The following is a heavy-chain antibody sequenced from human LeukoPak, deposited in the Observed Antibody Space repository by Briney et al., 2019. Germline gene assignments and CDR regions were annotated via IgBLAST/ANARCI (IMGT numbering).Heavy chain of an antibody. CDR2: IYSGGST. CDR1: GFTVSSNY. V-gene: IGHV3-53*01. D-gene: IGHD3-16*02. CDR3: ARGIWGSYRAYYFDY. J-gene: IGHJ4*02. Sequence: GGSLRLSCAASGFTVSSNYMSWVRQAPGKGLEWVSVIYSGGSTYYADSVKGRFTISRDNSKNTLYLQMNSLRAEDTAVYYCARGIWGSYRAYYFDYWGQGTLVTVSS.